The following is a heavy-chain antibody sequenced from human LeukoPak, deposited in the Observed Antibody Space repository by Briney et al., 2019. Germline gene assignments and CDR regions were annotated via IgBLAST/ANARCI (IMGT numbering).Heavy chain of an antibody. D-gene: IGHD4-17*01. CDR3: ARDLDYGDYESDY. V-gene: IGHV1-2*02. CDR2: INPNSGGT. J-gene: IGHJ4*02. CDR1: GYTFTGYY. Sequence: ASVKVSCKASGYTFTGYYMHWVRQAPGQGLEWMGWINPNSGGTNYAQKFQGRVTMTRDTSISTAYMELSRLRSDDTAVYYCARDLDYGDYESDYWGQGTLVTVSS.